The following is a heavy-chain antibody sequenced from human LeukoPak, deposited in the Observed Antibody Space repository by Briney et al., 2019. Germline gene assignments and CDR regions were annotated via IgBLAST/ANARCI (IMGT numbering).Heavy chain of an antibody. J-gene: IGHJ4*02. CDR1: GFTFRNYG. Sequence: GSLRLSCAASGFTFRNYGMHWVRQAPGKGLEWIGEILQSGSTNYNPSLKSRVTMSVDNSDNQFSLNLKSVTAADTAVYYCLYGGNSGDWVYWGQGTLVTVSS. CDR3: LYGGNSGDWVY. CDR2: ILQSGST. V-gene: IGHV4-4*02. D-gene: IGHD4-23*01.